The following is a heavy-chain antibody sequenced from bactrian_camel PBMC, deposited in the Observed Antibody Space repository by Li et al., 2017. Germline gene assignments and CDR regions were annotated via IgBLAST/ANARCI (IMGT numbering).Heavy chain of an antibody. CDR2: IDSKGNT. J-gene: IGHJ4*01. Sequence: HVQLVESGGGSVQAGGSLRLSCVASGYSFSSACMGWFRQAPGKKRVGVAGIDSKGNTSYADSVKGRFTISQDNAKNTLYLQMNSLKPEDTAMYYCAADPPSSCGSWTLMGQGTQVTVS. V-gene: IGHV3S53*01. D-gene: IGHD6*01. CDR1: GYSFSSAC.